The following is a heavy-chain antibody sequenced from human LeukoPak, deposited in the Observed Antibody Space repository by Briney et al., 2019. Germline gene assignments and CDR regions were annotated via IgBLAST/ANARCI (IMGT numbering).Heavy chain of an antibody. CDR1: GYSMSSGYY. Sequence: SETLSLTCTVSGYSMSSGYYWGWIRQPPERGLEWIGSMYHTGSTYYNPSLKSRVTISVDTSKNQFSLKLSSVTAAGTAVYYCASLRLGELSLPLDAFDIWGQGTMVTVSS. V-gene: IGHV4-38-2*02. J-gene: IGHJ3*02. D-gene: IGHD3-16*02. CDR2: MYHTGST. CDR3: ASLRLGELSLPLDAFDI.